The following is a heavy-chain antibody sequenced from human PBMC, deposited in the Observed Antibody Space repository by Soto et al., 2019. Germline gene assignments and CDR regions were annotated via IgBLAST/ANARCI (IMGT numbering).Heavy chain of an antibody. V-gene: IGHV3-9*01. CDR2: ISWHSVSI. CDR3: AKDHVGAPTYRHFDL. CDR1: GFPFDDYA. Sequence: EVQLVESGGGLVQPGRSLRLSCAASGFPFDDYAMHWVRQVPGKGLEWVSGISWHSVSIDYADSVKGRFTISRDNAKNSLYLQMDNLRSEDTGVYYCAKDHVGAPTYRHFDLWGRGTLVTVSS. J-gene: IGHJ2*01. D-gene: IGHD1-26*01.